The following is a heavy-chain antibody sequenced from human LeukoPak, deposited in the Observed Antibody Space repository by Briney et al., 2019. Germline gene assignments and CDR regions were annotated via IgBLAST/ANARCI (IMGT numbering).Heavy chain of an antibody. CDR1: GGSISSYY. CDR3: ARAVVDYHDTINWFDP. J-gene: IGHJ5*02. CDR2: IYYSGST. Sequence: SETLSLTCTVSGGSISSYYWSWIRQPPGKGLEWIGYIYYSGSTNYNPSLKSRVTISVDTSKNQFSLKLSSVTAADTAVYYCARAVVDYHDTINWFDPWGQGTLVTVSS. D-gene: IGHD3-22*01. V-gene: IGHV4-59*01.